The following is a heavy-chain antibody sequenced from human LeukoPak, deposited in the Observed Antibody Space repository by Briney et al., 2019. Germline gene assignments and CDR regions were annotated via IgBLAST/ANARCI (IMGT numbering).Heavy chain of an antibody. Sequence: ASVKVSCKVSGYTLTELSMHWVRQAPGKGLEWMGGFDPEDGETIYAQKFQGRVTMTEGTSTDTAYMELSSLRSEDTAVYYCATSTIRRDGYNLIDYWGQGTLVTVSS. CDR2: FDPEDGET. CDR3: ATSTIRRDGYNLIDY. CDR1: GYTLTELS. V-gene: IGHV1-24*01. J-gene: IGHJ4*02. D-gene: IGHD5-24*01.